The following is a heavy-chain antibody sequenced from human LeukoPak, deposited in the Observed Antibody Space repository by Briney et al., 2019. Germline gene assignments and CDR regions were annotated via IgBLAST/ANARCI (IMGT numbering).Heavy chain of an antibody. V-gene: IGHV1-2*06. CDR3: ARLWFGETPNDY. CDR2: INPNSGGT. D-gene: IGHD3-10*01. CDR1: GYTFTGYY. Sequence: ASVKVSCKASGYTFTGYYMHWVRQAPGQGLEWMGRINPNSGGTNYAQKFQGRVTMTRDTSISTAYMELSRLRSEDTAVYYCARLWFGETPNDYWGQGTLVTVSS. J-gene: IGHJ4*02.